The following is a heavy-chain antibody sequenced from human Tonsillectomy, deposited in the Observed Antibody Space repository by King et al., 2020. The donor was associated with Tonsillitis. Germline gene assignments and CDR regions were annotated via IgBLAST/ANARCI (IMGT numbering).Heavy chain of an antibody. V-gene: IGHV1-2*02. CDR2: XXXNXGGX. Sequence: QLVQSGAEVKKPGASVKVSCKASGYTFTGYYMHWVRXXPXQGLXXMXXXXXNXGGXXXAQKFQGRVTMTRDTSXSTAYMELSRLRSDDTAVYYCARIHWNDEAPFWGQGTLVTVSS. CDR1: GYTFTGYY. D-gene: IGHD1-1*01. CDR3: ARIHWNDEAPF. J-gene: IGHJ4*02.